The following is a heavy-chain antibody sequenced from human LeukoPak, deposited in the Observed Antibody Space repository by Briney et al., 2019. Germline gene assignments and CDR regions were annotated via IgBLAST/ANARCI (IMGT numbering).Heavy chain of an antibody. CDR2: IHPSDSDT. Sequence: GESLKISCKGCGYSFTSYWVGWVRQIPGKGLEWMGVIHPSDSDTKYSPSFRGRVAISVDKSSGIAYLQWRSLKASDSAIYYCARLASGSYSYFDYWGQGTLVTVSS. D-gene: IGHD1-26*01. J-gene: IGHJ4*02. V-gene: IGHV5-51*01. CDR1: GYSFTSYW. CDR3: ARLASGSYSYFDY.